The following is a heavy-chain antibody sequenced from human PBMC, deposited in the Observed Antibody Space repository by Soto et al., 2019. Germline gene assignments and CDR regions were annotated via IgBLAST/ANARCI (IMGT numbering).Heavy chain of an antibody. D-gene: IGHD3-10*01. CDR1: GGSISNVDYY. V-gene: IGHV4-30-4*01. Sequence: SETLSLTCTVFGGSISNVDYYWSCIRQPPGKGLEWIGYIYYSGSTYYNPSLKSRVTISVDTSKNQFSLKLSSVTAADTAIYYCARAGAAPYYYYGLDVWGQGTTVTVSS. J-gene: IGHJ6*02. CDR2: IYYSGST. CDR3: ARAGAAPYYYYGLDV.